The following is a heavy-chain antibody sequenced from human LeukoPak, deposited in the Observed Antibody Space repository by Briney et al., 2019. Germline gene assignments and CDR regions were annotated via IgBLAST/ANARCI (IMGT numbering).Heavy chain of an antibody. J-gene: IGHJ5*02. CDR1: GGTFSSYA. CDR2: IIPIFGTA. V-gene: IGHV1-69*05. Sequence: SVKVSCKASGGTFSSYAISWVRQAPGQGLEWMGGIIPIFGTANYAQKFQGRVTITTDESTSAAYMKLSSLRSEDTAVYYCARATLLYGDYENWFDPWGQGTLVTVSS. CDR3: ARATLLYGDYENWFDP. D-gene: IGHD4-17*01.